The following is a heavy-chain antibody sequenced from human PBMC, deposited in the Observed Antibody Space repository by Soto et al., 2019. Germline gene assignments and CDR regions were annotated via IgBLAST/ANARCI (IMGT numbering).Heavy chain of an antibody. CDR1: GYTFTGYY. J-gene: IGHJ6*02. D-gene: IGHD6-13*01. CDR2: INPNSGGT. CDR3: ARGGSSSWTPPNYYYYGMDV. Sequence: ASVKVSCKASGYTFTGYYMHWVRQAPGQGLEWLGWINPNSGGTNYAQKFQGRVTMTRDTSISTAYMELSRLRSDDTAVYYCARGGSSSWTPPNYYYYGMDVWGQGTTVTVSS. V-gene: IGHV1-2*02.